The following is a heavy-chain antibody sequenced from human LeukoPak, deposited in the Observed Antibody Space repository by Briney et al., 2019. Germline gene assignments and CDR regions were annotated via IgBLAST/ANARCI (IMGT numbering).Heavy chain of an antibody. Sequence: PGGSLRLSCAVSGFTFTDTYMTWIRQAPGKGLESLSYISPSGTDISYADSVKGRFTISRDNAKNSLYLQMNSLRAEDTAVYYCARAKRNGFDIWGQGTMVTVSS. V-gene: IGHV3-11*04. CDR3: ARAKRNGFDI. CDR2: ISPSGTDI. J-gene: IGHJ3*02. CDR1: GFTFTDTY.